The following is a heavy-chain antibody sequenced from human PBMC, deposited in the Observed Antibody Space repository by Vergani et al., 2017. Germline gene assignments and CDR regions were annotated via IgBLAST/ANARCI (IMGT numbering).Heavy chain of an antibody. D-gene: IGHD3-16*01. CDR1: GFTFSNAW. Sequence: EVQLVESGGGLVKPGGSLRLSCAASGFTFSNAWMSWVRQAPGKGLEWVGRIKSKTDGGTTDYAATVKGRFTISRDDSKNTLYLQMNSLKTEDTAVYYCTTDRLNPIWRLRVHPLDYWGQGTLVTVSA. J-gene: IGHJ4*02. CDR2: IKSKTDGGTT. CDR3: TTDRLNPIWRLRVHPLDY. V-gene: IGHV3-15*01.